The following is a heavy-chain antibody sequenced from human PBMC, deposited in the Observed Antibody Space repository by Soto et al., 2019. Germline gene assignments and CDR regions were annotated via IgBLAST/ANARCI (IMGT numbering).Heavy chain of an antibody. CDR2: ISYDGSNK. CDR1: GYTFGNYA. CDR3: ARDPLWGTAMVLWYFDL. J-gene: IGHJ2*01. V-gene: IGHV3-30-3*01. D-gene: IGHD5-18*01. Sequence: GGSLRLSCAASGYTFGNYAMHWVRQAPGKGLEWVAIISYDGSNKYYADSVKGRFTISRDNSKNTLYLQMNSLRAEDTAVYYCARDPLWGTAMVLWYFDLWGRGTLVTVSS.